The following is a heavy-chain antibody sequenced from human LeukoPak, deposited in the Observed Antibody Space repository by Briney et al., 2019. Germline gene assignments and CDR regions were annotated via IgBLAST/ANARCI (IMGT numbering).Heavy chain of an antibody. Sequence: SVKVSCKASGGTFSSYAISWVRQAPGQGIEWVGRIIPIFGTANYAQKFQGRVTITTDESTSTAYMELSSLRSEDTAVYYCARDRRYFDWLPLDYWGQGTLVTVSS. CDR3: ARDRRYFDWLPLDY. CDR1: GGTFSSYA. V-gene: IGHV1-69*05. J-gene: IGHJ4*02. CDR2: IIPIFGTA. D-gene: IGHD3-9*01.